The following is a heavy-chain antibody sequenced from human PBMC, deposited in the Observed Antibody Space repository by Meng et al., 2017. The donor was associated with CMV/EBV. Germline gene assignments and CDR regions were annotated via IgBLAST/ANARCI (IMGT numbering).Heavy chain of an antibody. CDR3: ARVGGGNWFDP. CDR2: ISAYNGNT. V-gene: IGHV1-18*01. D-gene: IGHD3-16*01. CDR1: GNTLTSYG. J-gene: IGHJ5*02. Sequence: QLQLVKSGAEVQQPGASVKFSSKAAGNTLTSYGISWVRQAPGQGLEWMGWISAYNGNTNYAQKLQGRVTMTTDTSTSTAYMELRSLRSDDTAVYYCARVGGGNWFDPWGQGTLVTVSS.